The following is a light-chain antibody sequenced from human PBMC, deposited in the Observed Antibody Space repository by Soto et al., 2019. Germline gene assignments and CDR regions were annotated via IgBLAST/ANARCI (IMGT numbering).Light chain of an antibody. J-gene: IGKJ2*01. CDR1: QSLVYSDGNTY. V-gene: IGKV2-30*01. CDR2: KVS. CDR3: MQGSHWPYT. Sequence: DVVMTQSPLSLPVTLGQPASISCKSSQSLVYSDGNTYLSWFQQRPGQSPRRLIYKVSNRDFGVPDRISGSGSGTDFTLKISRVEAEDVAIYYCMQGSHWPYTFGQGTKLEIK.